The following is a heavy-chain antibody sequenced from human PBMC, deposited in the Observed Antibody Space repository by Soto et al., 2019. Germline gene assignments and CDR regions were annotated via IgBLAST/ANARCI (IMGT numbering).Heavy chain of an antibody. CDR2: IIPIFGTA. Sequence: SVKVSCKASGGTFNSYAISWVRQAPGQGLEWMGGIIPIFGTANYAQKFQGRVTITADESTSTAYMELSSLRSEDTAVYYCARVSWNLPGRYFDYWGQGTLVTVSS. CDR1: GGTFNSYA. J-gene: IGHJ4*02. D-gene: IGHD1-1*01. CDR3: ARVSWNLPGRYFDY. V-gene: IGHV1-69*13.